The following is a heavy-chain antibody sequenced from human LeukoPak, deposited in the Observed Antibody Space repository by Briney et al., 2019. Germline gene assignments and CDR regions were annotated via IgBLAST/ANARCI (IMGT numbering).Heavy chain of an antibody. D-gene: IGHD6-13*01. V-gene: IGHV4-34*01. CDR1: GGSFSGYY. CDR2: INHSGST. CDR3: ARDHPQPTSYYYGMDV. J-gene: IGHJ6*02. Sequence: PSETLSLTCAVYGGSFSGYYWSWIRQPPGKGLEWIGEINHSGSTNYNPSLKSRVTISVDTSKNQFSLKLSSVTAADTAVYYCARDHPQPTSYYYGMDVWGQGTTVTVSS.